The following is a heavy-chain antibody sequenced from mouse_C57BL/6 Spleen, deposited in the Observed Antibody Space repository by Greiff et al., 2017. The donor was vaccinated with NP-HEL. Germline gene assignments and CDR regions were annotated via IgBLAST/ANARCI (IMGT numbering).Heavy chain of an antibody. CDR2: ISGGGGNT. D-gene: IGHD2-5*01. CDR1: GFTFSSYT. Sequence: EVKLVESGGGLVKPGGSLKLSCAASGFTFSSYTMSWVRQTPEKRLEWVATISGGGGNTYYPDSVKGRFTISRDNAKNTLYLQMSSLRSEDTALYYCARQGYSNLFDYWGQGTTLTVSS. CDR3: ARQGYSNLFDY. V-gene: IGHV5-9*01. J-gene: IGHJ2*01.